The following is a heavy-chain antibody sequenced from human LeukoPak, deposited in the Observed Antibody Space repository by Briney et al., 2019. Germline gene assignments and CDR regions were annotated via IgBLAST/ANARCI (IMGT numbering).Heavy chain of an antibody. CDR1: GGSISSGGYY. CDR3: AREGQQLVLYYYYYMDV. D-gene: IGHD6-13*01. Sequence: SQNLSLTCTVSGGSISSGGYYWSWIRQHPGKGLEWIGYIYYSGGTYYNPSLKSRVTISVDTSKNQFSLKLSSVTAADTAVHYCAREGQQLVLYYYYYMDVWGKGTTVTVSS. CDR2: IYYSGGT. V-gene: IGHV4-31*03. J-gene: IGHJ6*03.